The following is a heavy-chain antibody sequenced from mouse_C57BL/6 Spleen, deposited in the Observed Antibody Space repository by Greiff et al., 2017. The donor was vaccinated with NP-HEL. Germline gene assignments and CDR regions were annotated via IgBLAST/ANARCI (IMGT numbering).Heavy chain of an antibody. V-gene: IGHV1-69*01. CDR3: ARSGQTGAPFAY. J-gene: IGHJ3*01. Sequence: QVQLQQPGAELVMPGASVKLSCKASGYTFTSYWMHWVKQRPGQGLEWIGEIDPSDSYTNYNQKFKGKSTLTVDKSSSTAYMQLSSLTSEDSAVYYCARSGQTGAPFAYWGKGTLVTVSA. D-gene: IGHD3-1*01. CDR2: IDPSDSYT. CDR1: GYTFTSYW.